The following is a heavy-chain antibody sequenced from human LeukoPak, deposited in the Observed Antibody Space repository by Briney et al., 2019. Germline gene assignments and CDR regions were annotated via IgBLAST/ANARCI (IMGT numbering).Heavy chain of an antibody. J-gene: IGHJ3*02. CDR2: INHSGST. V-gene: IGHV4-34*01. Sequence: SETLSLTCAVYGGSFSGYYWSWIRQPPGKGLEWIGEINHSGSTNYNPSLKSRVTISVDTSKNQFSLKLSSVTAADTAVYYCARVAVLSMIVAVTGRCAFDIWGQGTMVTVSS. D-gene: IGHD3-22*01. CDR3: ARVAVLSMIVAVTGRCAFDI. CDR1: GGSFSGYY.